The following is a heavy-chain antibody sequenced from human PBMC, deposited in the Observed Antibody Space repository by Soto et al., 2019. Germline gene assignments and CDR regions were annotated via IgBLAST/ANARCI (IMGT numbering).Heavy chain of an antibody. J-gene: IGHJ3*02. Sequence: PGESLKISCKGSGYTFTSYWIGWVRQMPGKGLEWMGIIYAGDSETRYSPYFQGKVTITADKSISTVYQQWSSLKASDIALYFCARRQVWFGELLHAFDIWGQGTMVTVSS. CDR2: IYAGDSET. CDR3: ARRQVWFGELLHAFDI. CDR1: GYTFTSYW. V-gene: IGHV5-51*01. D-gene: IGHD3-10*01.